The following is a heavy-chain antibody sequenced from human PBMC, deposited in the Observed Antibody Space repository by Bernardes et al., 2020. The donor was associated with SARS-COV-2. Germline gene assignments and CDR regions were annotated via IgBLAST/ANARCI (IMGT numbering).Heavy chain of an antibody. J-gene: IGHJ6*02. D-gene: IGHD3-10*01. Sequence: SETLSLTCTVSGGSITRHGHSWNWIRQHPGKGLEWIGHILYSGGTYYNPSLKSRVFMSLDTSKNHFSLEVSSVTVADTAVYYCARGPGDYDSGKSGMDVWGQGTSVTVS. CDR1: GGSITRHGHS. CDR2: ILYSGGT. V-gene: IGHV4-31*03. CDR3: ARGPGDYDSGKSGMDV.